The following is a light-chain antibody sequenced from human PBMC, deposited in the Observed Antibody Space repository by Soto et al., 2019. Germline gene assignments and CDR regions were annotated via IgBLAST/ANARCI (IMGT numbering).Light chain of an antibody. CDR1: QSVSSY. CDR3: QHRSNWLT. CDR2: DAS. V-gene: IGKV3-11*01. Sequence: EIVLTQSPATLSLSPGERATLSCRDSQSVSSYLAWYKQKTGQAPRLLIYDASNRATGIPARFSGSGSGIDFTLTISCLEPEDFAVYYCQHRSNWLTFGGGTKVEIK. J-gene: IGKJ4*01.